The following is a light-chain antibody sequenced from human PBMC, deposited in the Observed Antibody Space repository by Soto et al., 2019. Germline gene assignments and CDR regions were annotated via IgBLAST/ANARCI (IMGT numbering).Light chain of an antibody. CDR2: AAS. Sequence: DIQMTQSPSSLSASVGDRVTITCRASQGISTYLVWYQQKPATVPKLLIFAASTLQSGVPSRFSGSGSGTDFTLTISSLQPEDVASYYCQSYTGAGWTFGQGTKVEI. J-gene: IGKJ1*01. CDR1: QGISTY. CDR3: QSYTGAGWT. V-gene: IGKV1-27*01.